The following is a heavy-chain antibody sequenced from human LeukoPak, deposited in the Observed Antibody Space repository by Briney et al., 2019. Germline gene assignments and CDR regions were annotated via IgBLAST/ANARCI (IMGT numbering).Heavy chain of an antibody. CDR1: GGSFSGYY. Sequence: SETLSLTCAVYGGSFSGYYWSWIRQPPGKGLEWIGEINHSGSTNYNPSLKSRVTISVDTSKNQFSLKLSSVTAADTAVYYCARGWGYSSSWLDYWGQGTLVTVSS. D-gene: IGHD6-13*01. CDR3: ARGWGYSSSWLDY. CDR2: INHSGST. V-gene: IGHV4-34*01. J-gene: IGHJ4*02.